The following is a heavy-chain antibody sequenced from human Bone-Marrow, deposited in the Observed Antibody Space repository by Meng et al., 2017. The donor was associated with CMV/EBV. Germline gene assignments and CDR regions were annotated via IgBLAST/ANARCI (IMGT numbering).Heavy chain of an antibody. J-gene: IGHJ4*02. D-gene: IGHD6-13*01. CDR1: GGSISSSNW. Sequence: SETLSLTCAVSGGSISSSNWWSWVRQPPGKGLEWIGEIYHSGSTYYNPSLKSRVTIAVDKSSNQFSLKLTSVTAADTAVYYCARVAAYSSSWYDYWGQGNLVNVAS. CDR2: IYHSGST. V-gene: IGHV4-4*02. CDR3: ARVAAYSSSWYDY.